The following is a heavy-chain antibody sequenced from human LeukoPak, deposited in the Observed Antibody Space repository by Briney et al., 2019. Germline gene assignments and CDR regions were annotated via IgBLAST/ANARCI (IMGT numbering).Heavy chain of an antibody. D-gene: IGHD2-2*01. V-gene: IGHV3-7*01. CDR3: VRDRDSGSISWYFLFDY. J-gene: IGHJ4*02. CDR1: GFRFSSYW. CDR2: IKQDGSED. Sequence: PGGSLRLSCEASGFRFSSYWMSWVRQAPGKGLEWVANIKQDGSEDYYVDSVKGRFAISRDNAKNSLYLQMNSLRAEDTAVYYCVRDRDSGSISWYFLFDYWGQGSLVTVSS.